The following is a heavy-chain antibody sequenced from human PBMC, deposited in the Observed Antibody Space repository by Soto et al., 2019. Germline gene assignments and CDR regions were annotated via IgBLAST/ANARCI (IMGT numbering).Heavy chain of an antibody. Sequence: ASVKVSCKASGYTFTSYAMNWVRQAPGQGLEWMGWINTNTGNPTYAQGFTGRFVFSLDTSVSTAYLQICSLNAEDTAVYYCARGGGSSAKYYYYYMDVWGKGTTVTVSS. CDR1: GYTFTSYA. CDR3: ARGGGSSAKYYYYYMDV. D-gene: IGHD6-6*01. V-gene: IGHV7-4-1*01. J-gene: IGHJ6*03. CDR2: INTNTGNP.